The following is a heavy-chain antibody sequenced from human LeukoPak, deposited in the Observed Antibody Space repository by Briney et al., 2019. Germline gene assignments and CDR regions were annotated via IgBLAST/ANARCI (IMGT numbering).Heavy chain of an antibody. CDR2: IKQDGSEK. CDR1: GFTFSSYW. CDR3: ARRSNPPGRIDH. V-gene: IGHV3-7*01. Sequence: PGGSLRLSCAASGFTFSSYWMSWVRQAPGKGLEWVANIKQDGSEKYYVDSVKGRFTISRDNSKNTMYLQMNSLKGEDTAVYYCARRSNPPGRIDHWGQGTLVTVSS. D-gene: IGHD1-14*01. J-gene: IGHJ4*02.